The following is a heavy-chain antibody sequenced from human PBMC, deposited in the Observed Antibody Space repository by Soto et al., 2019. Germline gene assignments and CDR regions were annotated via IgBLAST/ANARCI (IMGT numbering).Heavy chain of an antibody. Sequence: QVQMEQSGAEVKPPGALVNVSCKASGYTFTNYYIHWVRQTPGQGPEWIGVINPSRGLTTYSQRFQGRVSMTRDTSTTTVYMELSSLNSEDTAIYYCARDGVPIAGRSGYFDYWGPGTEVTVSS. J-gene: IGHJ4*02. V-gene: IGHV1-46*01. D-gene: IGHD6-19*01. CDR3: ARDGVPIAGRSGYFDY. CDR2: INPSRGLT. CDR1: GYTFTNYY.